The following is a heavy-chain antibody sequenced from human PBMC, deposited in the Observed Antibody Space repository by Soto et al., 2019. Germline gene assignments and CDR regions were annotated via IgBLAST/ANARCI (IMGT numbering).Heavy chain of an antibody. D-gene: IGHD2-8*02. CDR1: GGSFSGSC. V-gene: IGHV4-34*01. J-gene: IGHJ4*02. CDR2: INHSGST. CDR3: ARDKITGLFDY. Sequence: SETLSLTCAVYGGSFSGSCWTWIRQPPGTGLEWIGEINHSGSTNYNPSLKSRVTISVDTSKNQFSLKLTSETAADTAVYYCARDKITGLFDYWGQGTLVTVSS.